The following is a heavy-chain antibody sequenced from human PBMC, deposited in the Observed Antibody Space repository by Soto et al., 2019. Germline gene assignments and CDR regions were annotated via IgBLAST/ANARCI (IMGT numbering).Heavy chain of an antibody. CDR1: GFTFSSYA. D-gene: IGHD3-22*01. J-gene: IGHJ6*02. CDR2: ISGSGGST. V-gene: IGHV3-23*01. CDR3: AKEPWLHYGMDV. Sequence: LSLSCAASGFTFSSYAMSWVRQAPGKGLEWVSAISGSGGSTYYADSVKGRFTITRDNSKNTLYLQMNSLRAEDTAVYYCAKEPWLHYGMDVWGQGTTVTVSS.